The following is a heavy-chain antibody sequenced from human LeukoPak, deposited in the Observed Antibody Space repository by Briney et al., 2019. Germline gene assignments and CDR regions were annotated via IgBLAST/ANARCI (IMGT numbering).Heavy chain of an antibody. V-gene: IGHV4-61*01. CDR3: ARRGRSDSSGWYFGY. Sequence: PSETLSLTCTVSGGSISSSSYYWSWIRQPPGKGLEWVGYIYYSGSTNYDPSLKSRVTISVDTSKNQFSLKLSSVTAADTAVYYCARRGRSDSSGWYFGYWGQGTLVTVSS. CDR1: GGSISSSSYY. J-gene: IGHJ4*02. CDR2: IYYSGST. D-gene: IGHD6-19*01.